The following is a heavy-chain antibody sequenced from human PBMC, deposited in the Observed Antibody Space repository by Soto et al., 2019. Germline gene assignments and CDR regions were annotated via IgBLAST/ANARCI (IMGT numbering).Heavy chain of an antibody. CDR1: GFIFSSYG. J-gene: IGHJ6*02. D-gene: IGHD2-2*01. Sequence: QVQLVESGGGVVQPGRSLRLSCAASGFIFSSYGMHWVRQAPGKGLEWVAVIWYDGSNKYYADSVKGRFTISRDNSKNTLYLEMNSLRVEDTAVYYCARDAEIVLEPGESGDYGMDVWGQGTTVTVSS. CDR2: IWYDGSNK. V-gene: IGHV3-33*01. CDR3: ARDAEIVLEPGESGDYGMDV.